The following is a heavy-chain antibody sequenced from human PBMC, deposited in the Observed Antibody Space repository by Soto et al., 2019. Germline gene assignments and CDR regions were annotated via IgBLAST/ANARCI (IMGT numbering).Heavy chain of an antibody. Sequence: QVQLQESGPGLVKPSETLSLTCAVSGDSISSYYCMWIRQPPGKGLESIGYLYYGRAANYDPSLESRVTLSVDASTNQCALTLSSMAAAGTAVYYCALRSMAVVPEYWGQGTLGTVSS. J-gene: IGHJ4*02. V-gene: IGHV4-59*01. CDR1: GDSISSYY. D-gene: IGHD3-22*01. CDR2: LYYGRAA. CDR3: ALRSMAVVPEY.